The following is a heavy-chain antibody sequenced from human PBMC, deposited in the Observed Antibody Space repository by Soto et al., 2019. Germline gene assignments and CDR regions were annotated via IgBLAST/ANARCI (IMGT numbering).Heavy chain of an antibody. D-gene: IGHD6-13*01. Sequence: SETLSLTCTVSGGSISSYYWSWIRQPAGKGLEWIGRIYTSGSTNYNPSLKSRVTMSVDTSKNQFSLRLSSVTAADTAVYYCARDSRPLSSSWYVDYYYYGMDVWGQGTTVTVSS. J-gene: IGHJ6*01. CDR1: GGSISSYY. CDR3: ARDSRPLSSSWYVDYYYYGMDV. V-gene: IGHV4-4*07. CDR2: IYTSGST.